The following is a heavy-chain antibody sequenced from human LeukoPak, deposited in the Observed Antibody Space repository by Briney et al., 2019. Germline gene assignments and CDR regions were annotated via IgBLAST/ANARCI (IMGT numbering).Heavy chain of an antibody. J-gene: IGHJ4*02. CDR2: IDPSDSYT. D-gene: IGHD2-21*02. Sequence: GESLKISCRGSGYSFTSYWISWVRQMPGKGLEWMGRIDPSDSYTNYSPSFQGHVTISADKSTSTAYLQWSSLKASDTAIYYCARWGTAAHIVVVTATFDSWGQGTRVTVSS. CDR1: GYSFTSYW. V-gene: IGHV5-10-1*01. CDR3: ARWGTAAHIVVVTATFDS.